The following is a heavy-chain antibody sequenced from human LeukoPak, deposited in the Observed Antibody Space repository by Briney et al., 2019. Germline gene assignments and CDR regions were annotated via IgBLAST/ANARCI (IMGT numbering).Heavy chain of an antibody. D-gene: IGHD3-10*01. Sequence: PGGSLRLSGAASGFTFDDYGMHWVRQAPGKGLEWVSGISWNSGSIGYADSVRGRFTISRDNAKNSLYLQMNSLRAEDTALYYCANSPAVRGVSYFDYWGQGTLVTVSS. J-gene: IGHJ4*02. CDR2: ISWNSGSI. CDR1: GFTFDDYG. V-gene: IGHV3-9*01. CDR3: ANSPAVRGVSYFDY.